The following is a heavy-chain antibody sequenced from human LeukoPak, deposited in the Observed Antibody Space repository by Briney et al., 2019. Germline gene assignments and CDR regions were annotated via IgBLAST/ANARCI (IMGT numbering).Heavy chain of an antibody. CDR3: ARGYYYDSSGFNWFNP. CDR1: GGTFSSYA. CDR2: IIPIFGTA. Sequence: SVTVSCKASGGTFSSYAISWVRQAPGQGLECMGGIIPIFGTANYAQKFQGRVTITTDESTSTAYMELSSLRSEDTAVYYCARGYYYDSSGFNWFNPWGQGTLVTVSS. D-gene: IGHD3-22*01. V-gene: IGHV1-69*05. J-gene: IGHJ5*02.